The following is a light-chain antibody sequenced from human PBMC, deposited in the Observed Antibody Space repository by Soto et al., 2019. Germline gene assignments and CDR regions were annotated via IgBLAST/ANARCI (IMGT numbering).Light chain of an antibody. Sequence: QSVLTQPPSASGTPGQRVTISCSGSSSNIGSNPVNWYQQLPGTAPKLLIYSNNQRPSGVRGRFSGSKSGTSASLAISGLQSEDEADYYCAAWDDRLNGWVFGGGTKLTVL. V-gene: IGLV1-44*01. CDR2: SNN. CDR3: AAWDDRLNGWV. CDR1: SSNIGSNP. J-gene: IGLJ3*02.